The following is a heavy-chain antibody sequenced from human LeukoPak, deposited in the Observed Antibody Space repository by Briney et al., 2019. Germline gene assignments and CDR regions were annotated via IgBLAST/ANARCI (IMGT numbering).Heavy chain of an antibody. CDR3: AKARGYSYGDY. CDR2: ISYDGSNK. D-gene: IGHD5-18*01. Sequence: GRSLRLSCAASGFTFSSYGMHWVRQAPGKGLEWVAVISYDGSNKYYADSVKGRFTISRDNSKNTLYLQMNSLRAEDTAVYYCAKARGYSYGDYWAREPWSPSPQ. CDR1: GFTFSSYG. V-gene: IGHV3-30*18. J-gene: IGHJ4*02.